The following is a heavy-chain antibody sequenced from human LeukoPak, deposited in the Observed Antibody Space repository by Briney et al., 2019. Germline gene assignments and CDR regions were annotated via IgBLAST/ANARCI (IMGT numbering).Heavy chain of an antibody. CDR2: TNWDGAST. Sequence: PGGSLRLSCAASGFRFDDYAMSWVRHVPGKGLEWVSGTNWDGASTGYADSVKGRFTISRDNVKNFLYLQMNSLRVEDTALYFCGRVYCSTTSCYDYYDYYMDVWGKGTTVTVSS. D-gene: IGHD2-2*01. V-gene: IGHV3-20*04. CDR1: GFRFDDYA. J-gene: IGHJ6*03. CDR3: GRVYCSTTSCYDYYDYYMDV.